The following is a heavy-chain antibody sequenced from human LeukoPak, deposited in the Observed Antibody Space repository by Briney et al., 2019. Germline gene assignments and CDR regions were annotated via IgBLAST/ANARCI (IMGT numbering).Heavy chain of an antibody. V-gene: IGHV3-30*02. Sequence: PGGSLRLSCAASGFTFSSYGMHWVRQAPGKGLEWVAFIRYDGSNKYYADSVKGRFTISRDNSKNTLYLQMNSLRAEDTAVYYCASAVVVPVANDYWGQGTLVTVSS. CDR2: IRYDGSNK. CDR1: GFTFSSYG. D-gene: IGHD2-2*01. CDR3: ASAVVVPVANDY. J-gene: IGHJ4*02.